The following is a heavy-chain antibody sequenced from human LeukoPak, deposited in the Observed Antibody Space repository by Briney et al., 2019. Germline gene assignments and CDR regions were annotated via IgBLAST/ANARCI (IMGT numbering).Heavy chain of an antibody. CDR2: IVVGSGNT. J-gene: IGHJ3*02. V-gene: IGHV1-58*02. D-gene: IGHD6-19*01. Sequence: GASVKVSCKASGFTFTSSAMQWVRQARGQRLEWIGWIVVGSGNTNYAQKFQERVTITRDMSTSTAYMELSSLRSEDTAVYYCAAVPYSSGWWDAFDIWGQGTMVTVSS. CDR3: AAVPYSSGWWDAFDI. CDR1: GFTFTSSA.